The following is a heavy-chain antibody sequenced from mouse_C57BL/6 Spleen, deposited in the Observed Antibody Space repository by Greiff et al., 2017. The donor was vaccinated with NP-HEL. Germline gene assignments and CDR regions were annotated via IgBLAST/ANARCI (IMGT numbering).Heavy chain of an antibody. Sequence: QVQLQQSGAELVRPGASVKLSCKASGYTFTDYYINWVKQRPGQGLEWIARIYPGSGNTYYNEKFKGKATLTAEKASSTAYMQLSSLTSEDSAVYCCARGQLRLRNWFADWGQGTLVTVSA. CDR1: GYTFTDYY. V-gene: IGHV1-76*01. D-gene: IGHD3-2*02. CDR2: IYPGSGNT. CDR3: ARGQLRLRNWFAD. J-gene: IGHJ3*01.